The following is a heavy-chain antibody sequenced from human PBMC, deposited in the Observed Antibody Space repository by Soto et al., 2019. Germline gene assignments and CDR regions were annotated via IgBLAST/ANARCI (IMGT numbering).Heavy chain of an antibody. CDR1: GYTFTGYY. CDR2: LNPNSGGT. V-gene: IGHV1-2*04. CDR3: ARAGNFWSGYFSSKSYYYGMDV. D-gene: IGHD3-3*01. Sequence: ASVKVSCKASGYTFTGYYMHWVRPAPVRGLEWMVWLNPNSGGTNYAQKFQGWVTMTRDTSISTAYMELSRLRSDDTAVYYCARAGNFWSGYFSSKSYYYGMDVWGQGTTVTVSS. J-gene: IGHJ6*02.